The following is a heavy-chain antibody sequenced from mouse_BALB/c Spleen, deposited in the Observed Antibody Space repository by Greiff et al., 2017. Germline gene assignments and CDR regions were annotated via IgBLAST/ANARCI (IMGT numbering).Heavy chain of an antibody. J-gene: IGHJ4*01. CDR2: ISSGSSTI. Sequence: EVKLVESGGGLVQPGGSRKLSCAASGFTFSSFGMHWVRQAPEKGLEWVAYISSGSSTIYYADTVKGRFTISRDNPKNTLFLQMTSLRSEDTAMYYCARIYDGYPYAMDYWGQGTSVTVSS. D-gene: IGHD2-3*01. CDR3: ARIYDGYPYAMDY. CDR1: GFTFSSFG. V-gene: IGHV5-17*02.